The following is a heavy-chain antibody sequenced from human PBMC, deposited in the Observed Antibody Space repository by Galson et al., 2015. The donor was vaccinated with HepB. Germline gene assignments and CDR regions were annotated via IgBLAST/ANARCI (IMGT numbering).Heavy chain of an antibody. CDR1: GYTFTSYD. CDR2: MNPNSGNT. Sequence: SVKVSCKASGYTFTSYDINWVRQATGQGLEWMGWMNPNSGNTGYAQKFQGRVTMTRNTSISTAYMELSSLRSEDTAVYYCARGAPYDFWSGYYGGVSYYYYYMDVWGKGTTVTVSS. V-gene: IGHV1-8*01. D-gene: IGHD3-3*01. J-gene: IGHJ6*03. CDR3: ARGAPYDFWSGYYGGVSYYYYYMDV.